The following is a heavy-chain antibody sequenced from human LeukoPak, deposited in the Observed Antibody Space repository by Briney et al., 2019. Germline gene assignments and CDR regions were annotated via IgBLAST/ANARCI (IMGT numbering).Heavy chain of an antibody. D-gene: IGHD6-13*01. Sequence: ASVKVSCKASGYTFTSYDINWVRQATGQGLEWMGWMNPNSGNTGYAQKFQGRVTITRNTSISTAYMELSSLRSEDTAVYYCARGSTGSSWYLGPDYWGQGTLVTVSS. CDR3: ARGSTGSSWYLGPDY. J-gene: IGHJ4*02. V-gene: IGHV1-8*03. CDR1: GYTFTSYD. CDR2: MNPNSGNT.